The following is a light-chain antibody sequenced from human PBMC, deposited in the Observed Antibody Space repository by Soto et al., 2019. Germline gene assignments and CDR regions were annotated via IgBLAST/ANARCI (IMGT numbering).Light chain of an antibody. CDR1: QGIGND. CDR3: QQYYSNPELT. Sequence: DIQMTQSPSSLSASVGNRVTITCRASQGIGNDLAWYQQKPGKAPKLLIYLASSLETGVPSRFSGGGSGTEFTLAISSLQAEDVAVYYCQQYYSNPELTFGGGTKVEIK. J-gene: IGKJ4*01. CDR2: LAS. V-gene: IGKV1-17*01.